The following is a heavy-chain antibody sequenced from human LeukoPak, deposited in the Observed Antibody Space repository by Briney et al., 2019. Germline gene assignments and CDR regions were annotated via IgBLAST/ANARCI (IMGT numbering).Heavy chain of an antibody. CDR1: GFTFDDYG. J-gene: IGHJ4*02. CDR3: ARSSRAYSLVVVITPFDY. Sequence: GGSLRLSCAASGFTFDDYGMSWVRQAPGKGLEWVSGINWNGGSTGYADSVKGRFTTSRDNAKNSLYLQMNSLRAEDTALYYCARSSRAYSLVVVITPFDYWGQGTLVTVSS. V-gene: IGHV3-20*04. CDR2: INWNGGST. D-gene: IGHD3-22*01.